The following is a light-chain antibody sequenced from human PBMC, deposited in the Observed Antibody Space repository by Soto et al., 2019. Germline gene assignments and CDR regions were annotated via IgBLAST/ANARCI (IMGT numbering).Light chain of an antibody. Sequence: EIVLTQSPGTLSLSPGERATLSCRASQSVSSSYLAWYQQKPGQAPRLLIYGASSRATGIPDRFSGSGSGTDFTLTISRLEPEDSAGYYCQQYGSSPPYTFGQGTKLEIK. CDR1: QSVSSSY. V-gene: IGKV3-20*01. CDR2: GAS. J-gene: IGKJ2*01. CDR3: QQYGSSPPYT.